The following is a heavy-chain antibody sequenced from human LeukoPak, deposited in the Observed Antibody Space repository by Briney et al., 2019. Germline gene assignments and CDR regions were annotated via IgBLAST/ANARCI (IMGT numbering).Heavy chain of an antibody. D-gene: IGHD3-16*01. CDR3: ARAYRKEGFDY. J-gene: IGHJ4*02. V-gene: IGHV4-34*01. CDR2: INHSGST. Sequence: SETLSLTCAVYGGSFSGYYWSWIRQPPGKGLEWIGEINHSGSTNYNPSLKSRVTISVDTSKNQFSLKLSSVTAADTAVYYCARAYRKEGFDYWGQGTLVTVSS. CDR1: GGSFSGYY.